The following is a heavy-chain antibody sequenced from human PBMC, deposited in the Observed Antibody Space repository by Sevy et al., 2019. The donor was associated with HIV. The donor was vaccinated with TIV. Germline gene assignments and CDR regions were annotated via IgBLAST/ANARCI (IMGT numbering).Heavy chain of an antibody. V-gene: IGHV3-23*01. D-gene: IGHD3-16*02. J-gene: IGHJ5*02. Sequence: GGSLRLSCAASGFTFDDYAMHWVRQAPGKGLEWVSAISGSGGSTYYADSVKGRFTISRDNSKNTLYLQMNSLRAEDTAVYYCANGFSYYDYIWGSYRYTSWFDPWGQGTLVTVSS. CDR1: GFTFDDYA. CDR3: ANGFSYYDYIWGSYRYTSWFDP. CDR2: ISGSGGST.